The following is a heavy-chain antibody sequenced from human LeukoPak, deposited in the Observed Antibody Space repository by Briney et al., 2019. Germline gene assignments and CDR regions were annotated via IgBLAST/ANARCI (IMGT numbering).Heavy chain of an antibody. Sequence: GGSLRLSCAAPGFTFSSYAMHWVRQAPGKGLEWVAVISYDGSNKYYADSVKGRFTISRDNSKNTLYLQMNSLRAEDTAVYYCARVTVDGYEFDYWGQGTLVTVSS. J-gene: IGHJ4*02. CDR1: GFTFSSYA. D-gene: IGHD5-18*01. CDR3: ARVTVDGYEFDY. V-gene: IGHV3-30*04. CDR2: ISYDGSNK.